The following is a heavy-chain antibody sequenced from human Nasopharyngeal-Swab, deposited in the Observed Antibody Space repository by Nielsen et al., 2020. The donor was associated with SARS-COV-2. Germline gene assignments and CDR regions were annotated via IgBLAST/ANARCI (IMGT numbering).Heavy chain of an antibody. CDR3: AKVYGGSEFDP. Sequence: GESLKISCAASGFTFSSYGMHWVRQAPGKGQEWVALISYDGSNKYYADSVKGRFTISRDNSKNTLYLQMNSLRAEDTAVYYCAKVYGGSEFDPWGQGTLVTVSS. D-gene: IGHD4-23*01. J-gene: IGHJ5*02. V-gene: IGHV3-30*18. CDR1: GFTFSSYG. CDR2: ISYDGSNK.